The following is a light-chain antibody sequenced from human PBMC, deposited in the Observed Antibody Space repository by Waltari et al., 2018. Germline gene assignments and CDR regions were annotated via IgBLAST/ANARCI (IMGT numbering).Light chain of an antibody. J-gene: IGLJ3*02. CDR3: AAWDDSLNGWV. V-gene: IGLV1-44*01. CDR1: SSNIGSNT. CDR2: SNN. Sequence: QSVLTQPPSASGPPGQRVTISCSGSSSNIGSNTVNWYQQVPGTAPKLLIYSNNQRPSGVPDRFPGSKSGTSASLAISGLQSEDEAHYYCAAWDDSLNGWVFGGGTKLTVL.